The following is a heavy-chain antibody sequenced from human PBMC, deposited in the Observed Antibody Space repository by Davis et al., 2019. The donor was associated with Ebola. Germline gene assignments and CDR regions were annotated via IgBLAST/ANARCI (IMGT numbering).Heavy chain of an antibody. V-gene: IGHV3-23*01. CDR2: ISASGSGSRT. CDR3: AKSGLSFGVVKYNYGMDV. CDR1: GFTFSSYA. Sequence: GESLKISCAASGFTFSSYAMTWVRQAPGKGLEWVSVISASGSGSRTYYADSVKGRFTISRDNSKKTLYLQMNSLRAEDTAVYYCAKSGLSFGVVKYNYGMDVWGKGTTVTVSS. D-gene: IGHD3-3*01. J-gene: IGHJ6*04.